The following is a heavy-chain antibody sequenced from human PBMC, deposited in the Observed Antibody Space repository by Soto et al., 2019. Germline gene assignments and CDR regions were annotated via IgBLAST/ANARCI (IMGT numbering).Heavy chain of an antibody. J-gene: IGHJ6*03. V-gene: IGHV3-33*01. D-gene: IGHD3-3*01. CDR1: GFTFSSYG. CDR3: ARDSKERFWSGYTFMDV. Sequence: GGSLRLSCAASGFTFSSYGMHWVRQAPGKGLEWVAVIWYDGSNKYYADSVKGRFTISRDNSKNTLYLQMNSLRAEDTAGYYCARDSKERFWSGYTFMDVWGKGTTVTVSS. CDR2: IWYDGSNK.